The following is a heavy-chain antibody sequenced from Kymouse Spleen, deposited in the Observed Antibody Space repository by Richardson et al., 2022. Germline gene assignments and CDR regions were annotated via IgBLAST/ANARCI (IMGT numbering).Heavy chain of an antibody. D-gene: IGHD3-9*01. Sequence: QVQLQQWGAGLLKPSETLSLTCAVYGGSFSGYYWSWIRQPPGKGLEWIGEINHSGSTNYNPSLKSRVTISVDTSKNQFSLKLSSVTAADTAVYYCARNYDILTGSHPPYWYFDLWGRGTLVTVSS. J-gene: IGHJ2*01. CDR3: ARNYDILTGSHPPYWYFDL. CDR1: GGSFSGYY. CDR2: INHSGST. V-gene: IGHV4-34*01.